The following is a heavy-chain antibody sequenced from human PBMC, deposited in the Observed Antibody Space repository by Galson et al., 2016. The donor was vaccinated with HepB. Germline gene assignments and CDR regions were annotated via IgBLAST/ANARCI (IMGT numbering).Heavy chain of an antibody. CDR3: ARGSQPPQWQLGGYFDY. J-gene: IGHJ4*02. V-gene: IGHV3-11*06. CDR1: SDSY. CDR2: ISSSGTYT. D-gene: IGHD1-26*01. Sequence: SLRLSCAGFSDSYMSWIRQAPGKGLEWVSFISSSGTYTKYADSVKGRCTISRDNAKNSLYLQMNSLRVEDTAAYYCARGSQPPQWQLGGYFDYWGQGTLVTVSS.